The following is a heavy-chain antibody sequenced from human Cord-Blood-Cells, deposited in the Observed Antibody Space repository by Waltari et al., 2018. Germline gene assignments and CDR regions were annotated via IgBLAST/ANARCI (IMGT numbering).Heavy chain of an antibody. Sequence: EVQLVESGGGLVKPGGSLRLSCAASGFTFSSYSMNWVRQAPGTGLEWVSSISSSSSYIYYADSVKGRFTISRDNAKNSLYLQMNSLRAEDTAVYYCARVLKGGAGTTRGAFDIWGQGTMVTVSS. D-gene: IGHD1-7*01. CDR3: ARVLKGGAGTTRGAFDI. CDR2: ISSSSSYI. CDR1: GFTFSSYS. J-gene: IGHJ3*02. V-gene: IGHV3-21*01.